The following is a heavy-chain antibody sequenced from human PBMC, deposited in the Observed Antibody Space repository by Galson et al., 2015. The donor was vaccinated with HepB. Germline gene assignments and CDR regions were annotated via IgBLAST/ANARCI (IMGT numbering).Heavy chain of an antibody. D-gene: IGHD3-22*01. J-gene: IGHJ2*01. V-gene: IGHV1-69*06. CDR1: GGTFSSYA. CDR3: ARDPGSYDSSVDWYFDL. CDR2: IIPIFGTA. Sequence: SVKVSCKASGGTFSSYAISWVRQAPGQGLEWMGGIIPIFGTANYAQKFQGRVTITADKSTSTAYMELSSLRSEDTAVYYCARDPGSYDSSVDWYFDLWGRGTLVTVSS.